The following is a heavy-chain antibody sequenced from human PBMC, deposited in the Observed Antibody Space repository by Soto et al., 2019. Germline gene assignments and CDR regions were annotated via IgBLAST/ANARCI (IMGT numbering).Heavy chain of an antibody. V-gene: IGHV4-61*01. CDR3: ARGRNYDFWSGYYKYYYYYMDV. Sequence: SETLSLTCTVSGGSISGGTYYWSWIRQPPGQGLEWIGDINFSGSTNYNPSLKSRVTISVDTSKNQFSLKLSSVTAADTAVYYCARGRNYDFWSGYYKYYYYYMDVWGKGTTVTVSS. D-gene: IGHD3-3*01. CDR1: GGSISGGTYY. CDR2: INFSGST. J-gene: IGHJ6*03.